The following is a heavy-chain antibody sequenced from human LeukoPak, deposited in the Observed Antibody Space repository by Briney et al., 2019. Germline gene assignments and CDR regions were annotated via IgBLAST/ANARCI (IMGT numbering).Heavy chain of an antibody. CDR2: IYYSGST. D-gene: IGHD6-6*01. CDR1: GGSISSYY. CDR3: ARELAARPFDY. Sequence: SETLSLTCTVSGGSISSYYWSWIRQPPGKGLEWIGYIYYSGSTNYNPSLKSRVTISVDTSKNQFSLKLSSVTAADTAVYYCARELAARPFDYWGQGTLVTVSS. J-gene: IGHJ4*02. V-gene: IGHV4-59*01.